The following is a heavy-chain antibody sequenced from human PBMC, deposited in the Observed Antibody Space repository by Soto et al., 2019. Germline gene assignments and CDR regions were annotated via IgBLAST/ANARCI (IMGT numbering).Heavy chain of an antibody. J-gene: IGHJ6*02. CDR2: IIPIFGTT. V-gene: IGHV1-69*01. CDR3: AMLSGSQVSTYNGMDV. CDR1: GGTFSSYA. D-gene: IGHD3-10*01. Sequence: QVQLVQSGAEVKKPGSSVKVSCKASGGTFSSYAISWVRQAPGQGLEWMGGIIPIFGTTNYAQKFQGRVTITADESTSTAYMELSSLRSEDTAVYYCAMLSGSQVSTYNGMDVWGQGTTVTVSS.